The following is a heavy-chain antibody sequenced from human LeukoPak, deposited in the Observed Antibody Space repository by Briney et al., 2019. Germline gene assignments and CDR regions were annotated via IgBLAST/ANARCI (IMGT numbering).Heavy chain of an antibody. V-gene: IGHV3-23*01. J-gene: IGHJ6*02. CDR1: GFTFSSYA. CDR3: AKDGYYYDTSDKGGMDV. Sequence: GGSLRLSCAASGFTFSSYAMSWVRQAPGKGLEWVSAISGSGGSRYYADSVKGRFTISRDNSKSTLYLQMNSLRAEDTAVYYCAKDGYYYDTSDKGGMDVWGQGTTVTVSS. CDR2: ISGSGGSR. D-gene: IGHD3-22*01.